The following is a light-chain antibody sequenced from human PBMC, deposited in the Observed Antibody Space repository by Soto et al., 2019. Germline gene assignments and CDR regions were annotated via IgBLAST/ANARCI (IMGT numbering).Light chain of an antibody. Sequence: DLPMTQSPSSLSASVGDRVTITCQASQDISNYLNWYQQKPGKAPKLLIYDASNLETGVPSRFSGSGSGTDFTFTISSLQPEDIATYYCQQYDNLPWTFGGGTKVEIK. V-gene: IGKV1-33*01. CDR2: DAS. J-gene: IGKJ4*01. CDR1: QDISNY. CDR3: QQYDNLPWT.